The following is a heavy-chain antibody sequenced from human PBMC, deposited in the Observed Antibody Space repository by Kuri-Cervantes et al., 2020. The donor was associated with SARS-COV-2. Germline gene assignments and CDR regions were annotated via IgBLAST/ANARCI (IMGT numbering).Heavy chain of an antibody. V-gene: IGHV1-8*02. CDR1: GYTFTSYD. CDR2: MNHNSGNT. D-gene: IGHD6-19*01. Sequence: ASVKVSCKASGYTFTSYDINWVRQATGQGLEWMGWMNHNSGNTGYAQKFQGRVTMTRNTSVSTAYMELSSLRSEDTAVYYCARGPPGSGWFSIWGQGTMVTVSS. J-gene: IGHJ3*02. CDR3: ARGPPGSGWFSI.